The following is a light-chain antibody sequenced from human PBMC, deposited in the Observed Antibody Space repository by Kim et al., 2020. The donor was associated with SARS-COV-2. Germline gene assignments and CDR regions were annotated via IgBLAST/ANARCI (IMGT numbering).Light chain of an antibody. V-gene: IGKV3-15*01. CDR2: GAS. J-gene: IGKJ1*01. Sequence: PGESPSPSRWARQRVRTSLAGYHQKPGQAPRRLIYGASIRATDIPARFSGSGSGTDFTLTISSLRSEDFGVYYCQQYENWPPWTFGQGTKVEIK. CDR3: QQYENWPPWT. CDR1: QRVRTS.